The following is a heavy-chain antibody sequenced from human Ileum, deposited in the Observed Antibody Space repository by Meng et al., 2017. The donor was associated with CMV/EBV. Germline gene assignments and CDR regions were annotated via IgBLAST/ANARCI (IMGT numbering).Heavy chain of an antibody. Sequence: QTTLKESCPTLGKPTQSLTLTCTFSGFSLSTDGVGVGWIRQPPGKALEWLALVYWDDDKHYSPSLTSRVTVTKDTSENLVFLTLTNMDAVDTGTYYCAYRRGGGSGWNWFGPWGQGILVTVSS. CDR2: VYWDDDK. V-gene: IGHV2-5*02. J-gene: IGHJ5*02. CDR3: AYRRGGGSGWNWFGP. D-gene: IGHD6-19*01. CDR1: GFSLSTDGVG.